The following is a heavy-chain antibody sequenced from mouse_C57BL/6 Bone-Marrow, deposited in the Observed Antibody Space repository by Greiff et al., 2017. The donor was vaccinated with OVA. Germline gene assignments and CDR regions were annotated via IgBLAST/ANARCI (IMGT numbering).Heavy chain of an antibody. CDR1: GYTFTSYW. J-gene: IGHJ1*03. V-gene: IGHV1-64*01. CDR3: ARYSRIYYYGTWYCDV. CDR2: IHPNSGST. D-gene: IGHD1-1*01. Sequence: VQLQQPGAELVKPGASVKLSCKASGYTFTSYWMHWVKQRPGQGLEWIGMIHPNSGSTNYTEKFKSKATLTVDKSSSTAYMQLSSLTSEDSAVYYCARYSRIYYYGTWYCDVWGTGTTVTVSS.